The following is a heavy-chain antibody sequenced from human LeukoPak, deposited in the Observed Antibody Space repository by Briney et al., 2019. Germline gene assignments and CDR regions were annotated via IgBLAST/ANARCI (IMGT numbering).Heavy chain of an antibody. CDR3: SRTMVRRLFDP. J-gene: IGHJ5*02. CDR1: GGSISSYY. Sequence: SETLSLTCTVSGGSISSYYCCWVRLRPRPGLGRVGYGYYSGSRNNNHSLNIRVTVSVDMSKYKISLNLSPVTVTDTAAYYYSRTMVRRLFDPWGQETLVTVSS. V-gene: IGHV4-59*08. CDR2: GYYSGSR. D-gene: IGHD3-10*01.